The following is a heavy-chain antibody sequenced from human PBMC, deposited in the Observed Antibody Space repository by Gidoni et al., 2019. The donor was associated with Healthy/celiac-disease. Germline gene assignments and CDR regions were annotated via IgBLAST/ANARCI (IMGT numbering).Heavy chain of an antibody. CDR2: TNPNSGGT. Sequence: YMHWVRQAPGQGLEWMGWTNPNSGGTNYAQKFQGRVTMTRDTSISTAYMVLSRLRSGDTTMYCCARNRGGYSSSPFDYWGQGTLVTVSS. CDR1: Y. J-gene: IGHJ4*02. CDR3: ARNRGGYSSSPFDY. D-gene: IGHD6-6*01. V-gene: IGHV1-2*02.